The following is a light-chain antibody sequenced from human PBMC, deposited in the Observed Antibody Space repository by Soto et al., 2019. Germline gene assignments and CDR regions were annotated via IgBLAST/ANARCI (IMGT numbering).Light chain of an antibody. CDR2: DTS. Sequence: EIVLMQSPGTLSLSPGEGATLSCRASQSVNSNYLAWYQQKPGQAPTVLIFDTSRRATGVPDRFSGSGSGTVFTLTICRLEPDDFTVYYCQQYGSSQFNFGPGTKVKIK. CDR3: QQYGSSQFN. V-gene: IGKV3-20*01. J-gene: IGKJ3*01. CDR1: QSVNSNY.